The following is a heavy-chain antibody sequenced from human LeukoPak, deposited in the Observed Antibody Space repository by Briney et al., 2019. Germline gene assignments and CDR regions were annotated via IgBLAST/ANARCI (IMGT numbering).Heavy chain of an antibody. CDR2: ISYDGSNK. CDR3: ARRSGIAVAGAFDY. CDR1: GFTFSSYG. D-gene: IGHD6-19*01. J-gene: IGHJ4*02. V-gene: IGHV3-30*03. Sequence: GGSLRLSCAASGFTFSSYGMHWVRQAPGKGLEWVAVISYDGSNKYYADSVKGRFTISRDNSKNTLYLQMNSLRAEDTAVYYCARRSGIAVAGAFDYWGQGTLVTVSS.